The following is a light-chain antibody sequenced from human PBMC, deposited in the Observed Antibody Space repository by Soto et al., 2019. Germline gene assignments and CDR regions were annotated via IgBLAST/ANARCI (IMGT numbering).Light chain of an antibody. V-gene: IGKV3-11*01. CDR1: QSVSSY. CDR2: DSS. Sequence: EIVLTQFPATLSLSPGDGATLSCRASQSVSSYLAWYQQKRGQAPRLLIYDSSNRATGIPARFSGSGSGTDFSLIISSLEPEDFAVYYCQQRSVWPPTFGGGTKVEIK. J-gene: IGKJ4*01. CDR3: QQRSVWPPT.